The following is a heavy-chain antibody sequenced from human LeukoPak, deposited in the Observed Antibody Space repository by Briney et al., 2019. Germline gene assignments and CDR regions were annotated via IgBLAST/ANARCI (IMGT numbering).Heavy chain of an antibody. V-gene: IGHV5-51*01. Sequence: GASLKISCKGAGYSFTSHWIGWVRQMPGKGLEWMGIIYPGDSDTRYSPSVQGQVTISADKSISTAYLQWSSLKASDTAMYYYARLHYYDSSGYYPLGAFDIWGQGTMVTVSS. CDR1: GYSFTSHW. CDR3: ARLHYYDSSGYYPLGAFDI. CDR2: IYPGDSDT. D-gene: IGHD3-22*01. J-gene: IGHJ3*02.